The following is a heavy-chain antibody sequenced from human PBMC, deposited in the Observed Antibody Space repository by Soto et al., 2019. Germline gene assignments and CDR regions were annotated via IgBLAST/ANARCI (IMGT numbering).Heavy chain of an antibody. Sequence: GGSLRLSCAASGFTFSSYAMSWVRQAPGKGLEWVSAISGSGGSTYYADSVKGRFTISRDNSKNTLYLQMNSLRAEDTAVYYCAKASKGVLRFLEWFTDYFDYWGQGTLVTVSS. D-gene: IGHD3-3*01. CDR1: GFTFSSYA. J-gene: IGHJ4*02. V-gene: IGHV3-23*01. CDR2: ISGSGGST. CDR3: AKASKGVLRFLEWFTDYFDY.